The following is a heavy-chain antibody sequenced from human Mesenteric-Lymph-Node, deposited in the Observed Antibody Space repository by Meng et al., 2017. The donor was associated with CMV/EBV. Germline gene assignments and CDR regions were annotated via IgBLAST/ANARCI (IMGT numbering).Heavy chain of an antibody. V-gene: IGHV3-11*01. D-gene: IGHD3-10*01. CDR1: GSTFSDYY. Sequence: GESLKTSCAASGSTFSDYYMSWIRQAPGRGLEWVSYISGSTTTIYYADSVSGRSTICRDNAKNSRYLQKNSLIAEDTAVYYCARGYYGSGRIHGTPDWGQGTLVTVSS. CDR3: ARGYYGSGRIHGTPD. CDR2: ISGSTTTI. J-gene: IGHJ4*02.